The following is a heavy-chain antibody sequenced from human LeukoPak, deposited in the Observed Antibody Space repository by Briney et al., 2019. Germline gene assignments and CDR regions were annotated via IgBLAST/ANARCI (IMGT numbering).Heavy chain of an antibody. CDR1: GFTFSSYS. D-gene: IGHD5-18*01. V-gene: IGHV3-30*18. J-gene: IGHJ4*02. CDR3: AKGRSLGYSYGLLDY. CDR2: ISYDGSNK. Sequence: PGGSLRLSCAASGFTFSSYSMNWVRQAPGKGLEWVAVISYDGSNKHYADSVKGRFTISRDNSKNTLYLQMNSLRAEDTAIYYCAKGRSLGYSYGLLDYWGQGTLVTVSS.